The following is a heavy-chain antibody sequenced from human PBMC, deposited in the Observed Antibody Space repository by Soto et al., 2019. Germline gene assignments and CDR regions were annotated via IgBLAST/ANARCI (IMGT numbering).Heavy chain of an antibody. CDR3: ARGQRMRPMTAIDY. CDR2: ISGSGGTT. Sequence: PGGSLRLSCIASGFTFSSYAMSWVRQAPGKGLEWVSGISGSGGTTYYADSVKGRFTISRDKSKNTLYLQMDSLRAGDTVVYYCARGQRMRPMTAIDYWGQGA. D-gene: IGHD2-21*02. J-gene: IGHJ4*02. CDR1: GFTFSSYA. V-gene: IGHV3-23*01.